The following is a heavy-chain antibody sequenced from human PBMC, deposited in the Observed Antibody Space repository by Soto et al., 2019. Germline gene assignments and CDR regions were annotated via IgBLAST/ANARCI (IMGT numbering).Heavy chain of an antibody. Sequence: PGGSLRLSCAASGFTFSSYAMHWVRQAPGKGLEWVAVISYDGSNKYYADSVKGRFTISRDNSKNTLYLQMNSLRAEDTAVYYCASQRKGFVLMVYAILDRGGYYGMDVWGQGTTVTVSS. J-gene: IGHJ6*02. V-gene: IGHV3-30-3*01. CDR2: ISYDGSNK. CDR3: ASQRKGFVLMVYAILDRGGYYGMDV. D-gene: IGHD2-8*01. CDR1: GFTFSSYA.